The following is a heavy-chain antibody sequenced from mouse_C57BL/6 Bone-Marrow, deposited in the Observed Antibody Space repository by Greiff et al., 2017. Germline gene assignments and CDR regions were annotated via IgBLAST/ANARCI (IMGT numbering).Heavy chain of an antibody. CDR2: IDPEDGET. CDR1: GFNFKDYY. D-gene: IGHD1-1*01. Sequence: VQLQQSGAELVKPGASVKLSCTASGFNFKDYYIHWVKQRTEQGLEWIGRIDPEDGETKYAPKFQDKATITADTSSNTAYLQLSSLTSEDTAVYYCTRSLIYYGTNYWCQGTTLTVSA. V-gene: IGHV14-2*01. J-gene: IGHJ2*01. CDR3: TRSLIYYGTNY.